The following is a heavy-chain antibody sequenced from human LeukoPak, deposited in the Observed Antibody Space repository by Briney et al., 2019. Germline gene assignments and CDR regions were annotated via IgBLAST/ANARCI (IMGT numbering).Heavy chain of an antibody. V-gene: IGHV1-18*01. CDR1: VYTFIRYG. CDR3: ARLSYYYDNSGYYWFDP. J-gene: IGHJ5*02. Sequence: ASVKVSFKASVYTFIRYGISWVRQAPGQGLEWMGWISADNGNTKYAQKFQGRVTMTRDRSTSTVYMEMRSLRLDDTAVYYCARLSYYYDNSGYYWFDPWGQGTLVTVSS. D-gene: IGHD3-22*01. CDR2: ISADNGNT.